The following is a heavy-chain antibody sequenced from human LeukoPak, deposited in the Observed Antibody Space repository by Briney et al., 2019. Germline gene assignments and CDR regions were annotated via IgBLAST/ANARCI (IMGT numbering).Heavy chain of an antibody. CDR3: ARDQESFDY. CDR2: IYPRDGST. Sequence: GASVKVSCKASGYTFTNNYLHWVRQAPGQGLEWMGMIYPRDGSTSYAQNFQGRVTVTRDTSTTTVHMELRGLRSEDTAVYYCARDQESFDYWGQGTVVTVSS. CDR1: GYTFTNNY. V-gene: IGHV1-46*01. J-gene: IGHJ4*02.